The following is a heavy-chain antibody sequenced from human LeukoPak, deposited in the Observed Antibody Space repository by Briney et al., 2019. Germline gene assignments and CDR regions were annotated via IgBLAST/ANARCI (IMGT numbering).Heavy chain of an antibody. D-gene: IGHD2-21*01. CDR2: IYYSGST. V-gene: IGHV4-39*01. Sequence: PSETLSLTCTVSGGSISSSSYYWGWIRQPLGKGLEWIGSIYYSGSTYYNPSLKSRVTISVDTSKNQFSLKLSSVTAADTAVYYCARLWPYYYYMDVWGKGTTVTVSS. J-gene: IGHJ6*03. CDR3: ARLWPYYYYMDV. CDR1: GGSISSSSYY.